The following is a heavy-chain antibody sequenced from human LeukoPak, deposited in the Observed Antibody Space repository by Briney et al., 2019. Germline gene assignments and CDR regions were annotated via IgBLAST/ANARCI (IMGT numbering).Heavy chain of an antibody. V-gene: IGHV3-30*04. J-gene: IGHJ4*02. CDR2: ISYDGSNK. Sequence: GGSLRLSCAASGFTFSSYAMHWVRQAPGKGLEWVAVISYDGSNKHYADSVKGRFTISRDNSKNTLYLQMNSLRAEDTAVYYCARDVNKVVVSTFDYWGQGTLVTVSS. CDR1: GFTFSSYA. CDR3: ARDVNKVVVSTFDY. D-gene: IGHD3-22*01.